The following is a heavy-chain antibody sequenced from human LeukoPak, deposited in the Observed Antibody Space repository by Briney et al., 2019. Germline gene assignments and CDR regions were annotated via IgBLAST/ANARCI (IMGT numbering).Heavy chain of an antibody. CDR2: IYHSGST. CDR1: GYSISSGYY. CDR3: ARDYYGSGSYYNHG. V-gene: IGHV4-38-2*02. J-gene: IGHJ4*02. Sequence: SETLSLTCTVSGYSISSGYYWGWIRQPPGKGLEWIGSIYHSGSTYYNPSLKSRVTISVDTSKNQFSLKLSSVTAADTAVYYCARDYYGSGSYYNHGWGQGTLVTVSS. D-gene: IGHD3-10*01.